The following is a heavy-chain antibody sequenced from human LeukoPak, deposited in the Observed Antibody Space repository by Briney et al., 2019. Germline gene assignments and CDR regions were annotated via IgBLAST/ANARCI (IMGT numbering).Heavy chain of an antibody. V-gene: IGHV3-64D*09. D-gene: IGHD3-10*01. Sequence: GGSLRLSCSASGFTFSSYAMHWVRQAPGKGLEYVSAISSNGGSTYYADSAKGRFTISRDNSKNTLYLQMSSLRAEDTAVYYCVKVGKYYYGSGSYYNLDYWGQGTLVTVSS. J-gene: IGHJ4*02. CDR3: VKVGKYYYGSGSYYNLDY. CDR1: GFTFSSYA. CDR2: ISSNGGST.